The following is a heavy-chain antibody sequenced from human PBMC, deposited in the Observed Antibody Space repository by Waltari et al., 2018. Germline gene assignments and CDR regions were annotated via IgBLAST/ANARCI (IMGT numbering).Heavy chain of an antibody. CDR2: ISGSDGST. CDR1: GLTFQHSA. Sequence: EVQLLGSGGGWVRPGGSLRLSCAASGLTFQHSALSWVRQAPGKGLECSAISGSDGSTYYADSVKGRFTISRDNSKNTLHLQMNSLRAEDTAVYYCAKGRLQFGGAVDYWGQGTLITVSS. J-gene: IGHJ4*02. V-gene: IGHV3-23*01. D-gene: IGHD5-12*01. CDR3: AKGRLQFGGAVDY.